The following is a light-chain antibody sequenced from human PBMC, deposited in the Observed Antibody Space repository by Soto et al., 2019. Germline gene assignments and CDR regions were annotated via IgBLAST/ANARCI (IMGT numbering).Light chain of an antibody. CDR3: AAWDDSLNGFFV. CDR2: NNN. Sequence: QSVLTQPPSASGTPGQRVTISCSGSSSNIGSNAVTRYQHLPGAAPKLLITNNNHRPSGVPDRFSGSKSGTSASLTISGLHSEDDGDYYCAAWDDSLNGFFVFGTGTKVTV. J-gene: IGLJ1*01. CDR1: SSNIGSNA. V-gene: IGLV1-44*01.